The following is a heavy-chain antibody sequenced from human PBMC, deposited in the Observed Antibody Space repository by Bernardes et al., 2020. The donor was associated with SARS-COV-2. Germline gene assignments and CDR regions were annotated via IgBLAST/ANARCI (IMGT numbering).Heavy chain of an antibody. Sequence: GGSLRLSCAASGFAFGSFGMNWVRQAPGKGLEWVAGVWYDGSHTYYADSVKGRFTISRDNYENTVSLQMNSLRVEDTALYYCARYLGGFGGDKCSYYFDKWDHGTLVTVSS. CDR1: GFAFGSFG. CDR2: VWYDGSHT. J-gene: IGHJ4*01. D-gene: IGHD3-3*01. V-gene: IGHV3-33*01. CDR3: ARYLGGFGGDKCSYYFDK.